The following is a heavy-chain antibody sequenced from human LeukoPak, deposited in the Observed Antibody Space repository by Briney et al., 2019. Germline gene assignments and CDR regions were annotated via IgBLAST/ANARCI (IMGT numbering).Heavy chain of an antibody. CDR3: ARDHKYAFDY. V-gene: IGHV3-48*01. D-gene: IGHD2-2*01. CDR1: GFTFSSYS. Sequence: SGGSLRLSCAASGFTFSSYSMNWVRQAPGKGLEWVSYISSISGTINYADSVKGRFTISGDNARNSLFLQMNSLRAEDTAVYYCARDHKYAFDYWGQGTLVTVSS. J-gene: IGHJ4*02. CDR2: ISSISGTI.